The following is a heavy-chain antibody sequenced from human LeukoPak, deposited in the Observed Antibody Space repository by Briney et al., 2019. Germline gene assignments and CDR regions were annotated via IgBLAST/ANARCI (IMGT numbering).Heavy chain of an antibody. J-gene: IGHJ4*02. CDR1: GYTFSDYA. CDR2: ISGTGGNT. CDR3: ARSQCSGSTSCYWFFYFDP. V-gene: IGHV1-3*01. D-gene: IGHD2-2*01. Sequence: ASVKVSCKASGYTFSDYAMHWVRQAPGQRFEWMGWISGTGGNTDYAEKFQGRVTLTTDTSTSTAYMELRSLKSDDTAVYYCARSQCSGSTSCYWFFYFDPWGQGTLVTVSS.